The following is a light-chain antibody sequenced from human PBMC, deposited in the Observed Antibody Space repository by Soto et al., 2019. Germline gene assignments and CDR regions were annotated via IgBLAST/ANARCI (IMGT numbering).Light chain of an antibody. J-gene: IGKJ4*01. CDR3: QQYGTSPLT. Sequence: EIVLTQSPGTLSLSPGERATLSCRASQSVSSNYLAWYQQKPGQAPRLLIYGASSRATGIPDRFSGSGSGTDFTLTISRLEPEDFAVYYCQQYGTSPLTFGGGPKVAIK. CDR1: QSVSSNY. V-gene: IGKV3-20*01. CDR2: GAS.